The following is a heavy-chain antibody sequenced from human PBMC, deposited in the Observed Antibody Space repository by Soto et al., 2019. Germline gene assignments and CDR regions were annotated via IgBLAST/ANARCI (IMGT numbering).Heavy chain of an antibody. CDR2: IFYSGST. V-gene: IGHV4-59*01. J-gene: IGHJ4*02. CDR1: GGSISSYY. Sequence: QVQLQESGPGLVKPSETLSLTCTVSGGSISSYYWSWLRQPPGKGLEWIGDIFYSGSTNYNPSLKRRVTMSVDTSKNQFSLKLRSVTAADTAVYYCARLTYGDPGTYWGQGTQVTVS. D-gene: IGHD4-17*01. CDR3: ARLTYGDPGTY.